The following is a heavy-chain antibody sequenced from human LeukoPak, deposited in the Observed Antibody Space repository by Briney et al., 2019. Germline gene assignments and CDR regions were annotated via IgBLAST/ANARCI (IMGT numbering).Heavy chain of an antibody. CDR3: ARAARRDGYNHLFDP. CDR2: IIPIFGTA. CDR1: GGTFSSYA. J-gene: IGHJ5*02. Sequence: SVKVSCKASGGTFSSYAISWVRQAPGQGLEWMGGIIPIFGTANYAQKFQGRVTITADESTSTAYVELSSLRSEDTAVYYCARAARRDGYNHLFDPWGQGTLVTVSS. D-gene: IGHD5-24*01. V-gene: IGHV1-69*01.